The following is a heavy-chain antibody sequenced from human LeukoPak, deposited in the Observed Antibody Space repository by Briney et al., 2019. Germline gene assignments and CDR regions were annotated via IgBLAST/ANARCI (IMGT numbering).Heavy chain of an antibody. CDR1: GGTFSSYV. CDR3: AVGVRGSGSYQIWGHAFDI. J-gene: IGHJ3*02. V-gene: IGHV1-69*13. D-gene: IGHD3-10*01. Sequence: GASVKVSCKAPGGTFSSYVISWVRQAPGQGLEWVGGIIPIFATADYAQKFQGRVTITADESTSTAYMELSSLRSEDTAVYYCAVGVRGSGSYQIWGHAFDIWGQGTMVTVSS. CDR2: IIPIFATA.